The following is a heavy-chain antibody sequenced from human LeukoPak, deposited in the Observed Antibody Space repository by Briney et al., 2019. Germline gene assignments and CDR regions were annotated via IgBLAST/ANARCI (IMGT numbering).Heavy chain of an antibody. J-gene: IGHJ3*02. V-gene: IGHV3-30*03. Sequence: GGSLRLSCAASGFTFTNYAMHWVRQTPGKGLQWVGLISSDGRENIYADPVKGRFTVSRDNSKNTLYLQMNSLRPEDTAVYYCARSSGWYSAFDIWGQGTMVTVSS. D-gene: IGHD6-19*01. CDR1: GFTFTNYA. CDR2: ISSDGREN. CDR3: ARSSGWYSAFDI.